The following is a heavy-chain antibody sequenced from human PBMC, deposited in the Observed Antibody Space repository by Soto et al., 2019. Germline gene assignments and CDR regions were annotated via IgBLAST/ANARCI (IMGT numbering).Heavy chain of an antibody. CDR3: AKWSYFDY. D-gene: IGHD3-3*01. Sequence: GGSLRLSCTTSGFSFASFAMTWVRQAPGKGLEWVATISGSDGKTYYADSVKGRFSISRDTSRNTLYLQMNSLRADDTAIYSCAKWSYFDYWGQGPRVTVSS. V-gene: IGHV3-23*01. CDR1: GFSFASFA. J-gene: IGHJ4*02. CDR2: ISGSDGKT.